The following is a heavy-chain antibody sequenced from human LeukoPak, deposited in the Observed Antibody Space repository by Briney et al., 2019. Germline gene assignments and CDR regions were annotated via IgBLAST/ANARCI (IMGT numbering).Heavy chain of an antibody. D-gene: IGHD2-2*01. CDR2: ISSSSSYI. Sequence: GGSLRLSCAASGFTFSSYSMNWVRQAPGKGLEWVSSISSSSSYIYYADSVKGRFTISRDNAKNSLYLQMNSLRAEDTAVYYCARDPERVVVPDAQFDYWGQGTLVTVSS. CDR1: GFTFSSYS. J-gene: IGHJ4*02. V-gene: IGHV3-21*01. CDR3: ARDPERVVVPDAQFDY.